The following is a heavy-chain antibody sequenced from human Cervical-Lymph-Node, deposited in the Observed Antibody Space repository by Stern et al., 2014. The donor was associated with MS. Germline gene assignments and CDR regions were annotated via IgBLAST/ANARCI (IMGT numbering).Heavy chain of an antibody. Sequence: EVQLVESGGGLVQPGGSLRLSCAVSGLTFSHYAMTWVRKAPGKGLEWVSAISASGGSTFYADSVKGRFAISRDTSKSTLHLQMNSLRADDTAVYYCAKDSFEGYYFDFWGQGTLVAVSS. CDR1: GLTFSHYA. CDR2: ISASGGST. V-gene: IGHV3-23*04. J-gene: IGHJ4*02. CDR3: AKDSFEGYYFDF.